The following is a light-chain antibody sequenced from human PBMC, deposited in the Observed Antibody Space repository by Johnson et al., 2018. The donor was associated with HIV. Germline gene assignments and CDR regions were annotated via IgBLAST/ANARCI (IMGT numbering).Light chain of an antibody. CDR3: GTWDSSLSAL. Sequence: QSVLTQPPSVSAAPGQTVTISCSGSSSNVGSSFVSWYRQVPGTAPKLLIYDNNKRPSGIPDRFFGSKSGTSATLGITGLQTGDEADYYCGTWDSSLSALFGTGTKVTVL. CDR2: DNN. J-gene: IGLJ1*01. V-gene: IGLV1-51*01. CDR1: SSNVGSSF.